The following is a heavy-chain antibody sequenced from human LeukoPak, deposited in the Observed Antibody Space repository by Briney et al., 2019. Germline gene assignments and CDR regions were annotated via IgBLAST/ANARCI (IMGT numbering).Heavy chain of an antibody. D-gene: IGHD3-10*01. CDR1: GGSISSGGYY. CDR3: ARENYYGSGSPLGMDV. J-gene: IGHJ6*02. Sequence: SETLSLTCTVSGGSISSGGYYWSWIRQHPGKGLEWIGYIYYSGSTYYNPPLKSRVTISVDTSKNQFSLKLSSVTAADTAVYHCARENYYGSGSPLGMDVWGQGTTVTVSS. V-gene: IGHV4-31*03. CDR2: IYYSGST.